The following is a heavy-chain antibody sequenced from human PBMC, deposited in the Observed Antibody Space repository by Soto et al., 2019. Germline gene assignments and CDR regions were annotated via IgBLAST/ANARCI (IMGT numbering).Heavy chain of an antibody. Sequence: QVQLVQSGAEVKKPGSSVKVSCKASGGTFSSYAISWVRQAPRQGLEWMGGIIPIFGTANYAQKFQGRVTITADESTSTAYMELSSLRSEDTAVYYCAELWFGESDYGMDVWGQGTTVTVSS. V-gene: IGHV1-69*01. J-gene: IGHJ6*02. CDR2: IIPIFGTA. CDR1: GGTFSSYA. CDR3: AELWFGESDYGMDV. D-gene: IGHD3-10*01.